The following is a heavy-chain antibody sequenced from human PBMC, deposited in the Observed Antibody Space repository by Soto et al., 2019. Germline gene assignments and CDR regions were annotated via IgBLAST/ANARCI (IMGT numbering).Heavy chain of an antibody. J-gene: IGHJ6*03. V-gene: IGHV4-59*01. CDR2: IYYSGST. CDR3: AVGRGSWSYYYYYMDV. D-gene: IGHD6-13*01. Sequence: SETLSLTCTVSGGSISSYYWSWIRQPPGKGLEWIGYIYYSGSTNYNPSLKSRVTISVDTSKNQFSLKLSSVTAADTAVYYCAVGRGSWSYYYYYMDVWGKGTTVTVSS. CDR1: GGSISSYY.